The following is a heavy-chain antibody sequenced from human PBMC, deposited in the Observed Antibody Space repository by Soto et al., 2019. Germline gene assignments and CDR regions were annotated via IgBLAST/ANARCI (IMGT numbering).Heavy chain of an antibody. CDR1: GFTFSSYA. CDR3: ASRFDGGGAVAGNYYYYGMDV. V-gene: IGHV3-23*01. Sequence: GGSLRLSCAASGFTFSSYAMSWVRQAPGKGLEWVSAISGSGGSTYYADSVKGRFTISRDNSKNTLYLQMNSLRAEDTAVYYCASRFDGGGAVAGNYYYYGMDVWGQGTTVTVSS. J-gene: IGHJ6*02. D-gene: IGHD6-19*01. CDR2: ISGSGGST.